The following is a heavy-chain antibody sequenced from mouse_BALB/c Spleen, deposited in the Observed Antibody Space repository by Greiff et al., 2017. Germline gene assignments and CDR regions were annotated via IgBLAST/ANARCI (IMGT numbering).Heavy chain of an antibody. CDR2: ISSGSSTI. V-gene: IGHV5-17*02. J-gene: IGHJ4*01. CDR3: ARYTGDYYAMDY. D-gene: IGHD4-1*01. Sequence: VKVVESGGGLVQPGGSRKLSCAASGFTFSSFGMHWVRQAPEKGLEWVAYISSGSSTIYYADTVKGRFTISRDNPKNTLFLQMTSLRSEDTAMYYCARYTGDYYAMDYWGQGTSVTVSA. CDR1: GFTFSSFG.